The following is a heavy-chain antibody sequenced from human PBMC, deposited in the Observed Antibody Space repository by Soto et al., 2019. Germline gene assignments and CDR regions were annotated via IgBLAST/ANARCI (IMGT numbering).Heavy chain of an antibody. CDR2: ISYDGSNK. D-gene: IGHD4-17*01. V-gene: IGHV3-30-3*01. CDR1: GFTFSSYA. J-gene: IGHJ4*02. CDR3: ARGYEAFSGDYAEQNDY. Sequence: AGGSLRLSCAASGFTFSSYAMHWVRLAPGKGLEWVAVISYDGSNKYYADSVKGRFTISRDNSKNTLYLQMNSLRAEDTAVYYCARGYEAFSGDYAEQNDYWGQGTLVPVSS.